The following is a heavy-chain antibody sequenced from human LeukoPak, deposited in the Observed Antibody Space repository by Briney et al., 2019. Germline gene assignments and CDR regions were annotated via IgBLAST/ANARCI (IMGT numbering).Heavy chain of an antibody. V-gene: IGHV3-11*04. CDR3: AKGPAMGFRGESPDY. Sequence: GGSLRLSCAASGFTFSDYYMSWIRQAPGKGLEWVSYISSSGSTIYYADSVKGRFTISRGNSKNTLYLQMNSLRAEDTAVYYCAKGPAMGFRGESPDYWGQGTLVTVSS. D-gene: IGHD3-16*01. CDR1: GFTFSDYY. CDR2: ISSSGSTI. J-gene: IGHJ4*02.